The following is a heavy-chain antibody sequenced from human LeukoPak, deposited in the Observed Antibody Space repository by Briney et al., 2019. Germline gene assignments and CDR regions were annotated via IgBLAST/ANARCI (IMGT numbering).Heavy chain of an antibody. CDR3: ASHPPSTVTNWYNWFDP. V-gene: IGHV1-2*02. D-gene: IGHD4-17*01. CDR1: GYTFTGYF. Sequence: ASVKVSCKASGYTFTGYFMHWVRQAPGQGLEWMGWINPNNGGTNYAQKFQGRVTMTRDTSISTAYMELTGLRSDDTAVYYCASHPPSTVTNWYNWFDPWGQGTLVTVSS. J-gene: IGHJ5*02. CDR2: INPNNGGT.